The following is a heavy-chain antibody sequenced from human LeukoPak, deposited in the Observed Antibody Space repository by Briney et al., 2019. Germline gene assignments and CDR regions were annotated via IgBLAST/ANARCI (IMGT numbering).Heavy chain of an antibody. Sequence: ASVKVSCKASGGTFSSYAISWVRQAPGQGLEWMGRIIPFFGAANYAQKLQGRVTITTEESTSADYMELSSLRSEDTAVYYCASRFSSGWYSSGGIDYWGQGTLVTVSS. CDR1: GGTFSSYA. V-gene: IGHV1-69*05. CDR3: ASRFSSGWYSSGGIDY. D-gene: IGHD6-19*01. J-gene: IGHJ4*02. CDR2: IIPFFGAA.